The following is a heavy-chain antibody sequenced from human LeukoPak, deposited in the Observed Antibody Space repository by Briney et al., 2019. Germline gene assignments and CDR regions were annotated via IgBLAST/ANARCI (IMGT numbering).Heavy chain of an antibody. D-gene: IGHD3-22*01. CDR2: INVSGGST. V-gene: IGHV3-23*01. CDR1: GFTFSNYA. CDR3: ARGVAYYASSGYYSYYFDY. Sequence: GGSLRLSCAASGFTFSNYAMSWVRQAPGKGLEWVSGINVSGGSTFYADSVKGRFTISRDNAKNSLYLQMNSLRAEDPAVYYCARGVAYYASSGYYSYYFDYWGQGALVTVSS. J-gene: IGHJ4*02.